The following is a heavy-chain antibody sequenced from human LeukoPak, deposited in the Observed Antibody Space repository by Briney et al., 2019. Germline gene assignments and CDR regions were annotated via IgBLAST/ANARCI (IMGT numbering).Heavy chain of an antibody. D-gene: IGHD3-9*01. CDR1: GFTFSSYS. V-gene: IGHV3-21*01. CDR2: ISSSSSYI. CDR3: ARDERYFDWFYYYGMDV. Sequence: GGSLRLSCAASGFTFSSYSMNWVRQAPGKGLEWVSSISSSSSYIYYADSVKGRSTISRDNAKNSLYLQMNSLRAEDTAVYYCARDERYFDWFYYYGMDVWGQGTTVTVSS. J-gene: IGHJ6*02.